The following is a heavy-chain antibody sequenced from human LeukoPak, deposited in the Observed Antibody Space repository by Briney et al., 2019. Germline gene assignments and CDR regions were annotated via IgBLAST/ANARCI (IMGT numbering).Heavy chain of an antibody. J-gene: IGHJ4*02. V-gene: IGHV5-51*01. D-gene: IGHD2-15*01. CDR3: ARSFTLAATLED. Sequence: GESLKISCKGSGYTFTNYWIAWVRQMPGKGLEWMGIINPGDPDTRYSPSFQGHVTISADKSITTAYLQWSSLKASDTAMYYCARSFTLAATLEDWGQGTLVTVSS. CDR1: GYTFTNYW. CDR2: INPGDPDT.